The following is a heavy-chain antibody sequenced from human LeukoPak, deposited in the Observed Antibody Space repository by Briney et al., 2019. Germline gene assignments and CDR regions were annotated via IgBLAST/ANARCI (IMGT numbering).Heavy chain of an antibody. V-gene: IGHV3-48*03. CDR2: ISSSGSTI. J-gene: IGHJ5*02. CDR1: GFTFSSYE. CDR3: AKDLDGDFWSGSNWFDP. D-gene: IGHD3-3*01. Sequence: GGSLRLSCAASGFTFSSYEMNWVRQAPGKGLEWVSYISSSGSTIYYADSVKGRFTISRDNAKNSLYLQMNSLRAEDTAVYYCAKDLDGDFWSGSNWFDPWGQGTLVTVSS.